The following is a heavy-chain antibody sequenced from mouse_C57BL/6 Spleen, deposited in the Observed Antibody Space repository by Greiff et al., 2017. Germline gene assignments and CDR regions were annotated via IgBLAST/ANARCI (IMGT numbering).Heavy chain of an antibody. CDR1: GFTFSSYG. CDR3: ARQGWLPFDY. CDR2: ISSGGSYT. J-gene: IGHJ2*01. D-gene: IGHD2-3*01. Sequence: EVQVVESGGDLVKPGGSLKLSCAASGFTFSSYGMSWVRQTPDKRLEWVATISSGGSYTYYPDSVKGRFTISRDNAKNTLYLQMSSLKSEDTAMYYCARQGWLPFDYWGQGTTRTVSS. V-gene: IGHV5-6*01.